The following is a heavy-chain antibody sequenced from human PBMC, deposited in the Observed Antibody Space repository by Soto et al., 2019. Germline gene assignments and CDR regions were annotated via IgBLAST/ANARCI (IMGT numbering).Heavy chain of an antibody. Sequence: GASVKVSCKASGYTFTSYGISWVRQAPGQGLEWMGWISAYNGNTNYAQKLQGRVTMTTDTSTSTAYMELRSLRSDDTAVYYCARDPGRFYSNYGMDVWGQGTTVTVSS. D-gene: IGHD4-4*01. CDR3: ARDPGRFYSNYGMDV. CDR2: ISAYNGNT. V-gene: IGHV1-18*01. J-gene: IGHJ6*02. CDR1: GYTFTSYG.